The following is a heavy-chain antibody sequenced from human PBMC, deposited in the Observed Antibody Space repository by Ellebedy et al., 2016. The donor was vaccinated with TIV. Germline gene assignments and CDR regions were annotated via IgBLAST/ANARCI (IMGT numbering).Heavy chain of an antibody. J-gene: IGHJ3*02. Sequence: MPSETLSLTCTVSGGSISSSSYYWGWIRQPPGKGLEWIGNIYYSGNTYYNPSLKSRVTISVDTSKNQFSLKLSSVTAADTAVYYCARRLVVTNIDAFDIWGQGTMVTVSS. CDR3: ARRLVVTNIDAFDI. V-gene: IGHV4-39*01. CDR1: GGSISSSSYY. CDR2: IYYSGNT. D-gene: IGHD2-21*02.